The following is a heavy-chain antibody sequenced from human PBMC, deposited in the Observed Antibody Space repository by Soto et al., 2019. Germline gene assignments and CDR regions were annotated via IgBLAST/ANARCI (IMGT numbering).Heavy chain of an antibody. Sequence: QVQLVQSGAEVKKPGSSVKVSCKASGGTFSSYAISWVRQAPGQGLEWMGGIIPIFGTANYAQKFQGRVTITADKSTSTAYMELSSLRSEDTAVYYCAREISSYYDILTGSYGMDVWGQGTTVTVSS. CDR3: AREISSYYDILTGSYGMDV. V-gene: IGHV1-69*06. CDR2: IIPIFGTA. J-gene: IGHJ6*02. D-gene: IGHD3-9*01. CDR1: GGTFSSYA.